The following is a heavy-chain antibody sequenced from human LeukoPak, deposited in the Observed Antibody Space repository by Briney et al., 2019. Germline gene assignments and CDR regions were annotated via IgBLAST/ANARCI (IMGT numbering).Heavy chain of an antibody. CDR3: ARDIRTPYGDYLDY. J-gene: IGHJ4*02. Sequence: SETLSLTCTVSGGSFSSSSYYWAWIRQPPGKGLEWIGNIYYSGSTYYNPSLKSRVTISVDTSKNQFSLKLSSVTAADTAVYYCARDIRTPYGDYLDYWGQGTLVTVSS. CDR1: GGSFSSSSYY. V-gene: IGHV4-39*07. D-gene: IGHD4-17*01. CDR2: IYYSGST.